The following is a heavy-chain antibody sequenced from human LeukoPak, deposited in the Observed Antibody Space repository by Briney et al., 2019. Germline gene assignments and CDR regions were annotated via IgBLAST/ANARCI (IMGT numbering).Heavy chain of an antibody. D-gene: IGHD6-19*01. V-gene: IGHV3-9*01. CDR1: GFTFDDYA. J-gene: IGHJ6*02. CDR3: AKSRGWQWLVNYYYYGMDV. Sequence: PGGSLRLSCAASGFTFDDYAMHWVRQAPGKGLEWVSGISWNSGSIGYADSVKGRFTISRDNSKNTLYLQMNSLRAEDTAVYYCAKSRGWQWLVNYYYYGMDVWGQGTTVTVSS. CDR2: ISWNSGSI.